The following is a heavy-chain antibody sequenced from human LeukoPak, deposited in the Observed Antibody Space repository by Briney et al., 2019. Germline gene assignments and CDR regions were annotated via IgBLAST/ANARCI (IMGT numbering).Heavy chain of an antibody. Sequence: ASVKVSCKASGYTFTGYYMHWVRQAPGQGLEWMGWINPNSGGTNCAQKFQGRVTMTRDASISTAYMELSRLRSDDTAVYYCARDREAAAGTPFLRYWGQGTLVTVSS. D-gene: IGHD6-13*01. CDR2: INPNSGGT. V-gene: IGHV1-2*02. CDR1: GYTFTGYY. CDR3: ARDREAAAGTPFLRY. J-gene: IGHJ4*02.